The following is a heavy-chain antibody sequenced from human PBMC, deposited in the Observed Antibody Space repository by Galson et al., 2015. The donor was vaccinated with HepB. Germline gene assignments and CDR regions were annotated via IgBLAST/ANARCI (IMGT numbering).Heavy chain of an antibody. J-gene: IGHJ4*02. D-gene: IGHD2-2*02. CDR3: TTDNAPLPHCSSTSCYNFDY. V-gene: IGHV3-15*07. CDR1: GFTFSNAW. CDR2: IKSKTDGGTT. Sequence: SLRLSCAASGFTFSNAWMNWVRQAPGKGLEWVGRIKSKTDGGTTDYAAPVKGRFTISRDDSKNTLYLQMNSLKTEDTAVYYCTTDNAPLPHCSSTSCYNFDYWGQGTLVTVSS.